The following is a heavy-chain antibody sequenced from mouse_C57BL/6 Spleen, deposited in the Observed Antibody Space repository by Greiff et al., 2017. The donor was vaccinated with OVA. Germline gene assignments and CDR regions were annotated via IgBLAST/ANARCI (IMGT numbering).Heavy chain of an antibody. CDR3: ARSLLGWGYFDY. J-gene: IGHJ2*01. CDR2: INPGSGGT. D-gene: IGHD4-1*01. Sequence: QVQLQQSGAELVRPGPSVKVSCKASGYAFTNYLIEWVKQRPGQGLEWIGVINPGSGGTTYNEKFKGKAPLTADKSSSTAYMQLSSLTSEDSAVYFCARSLLGWGYFDYWGQGTTLTVSS. V-gene: IGHV1-54*01. CDR1: GYAFTNYL.